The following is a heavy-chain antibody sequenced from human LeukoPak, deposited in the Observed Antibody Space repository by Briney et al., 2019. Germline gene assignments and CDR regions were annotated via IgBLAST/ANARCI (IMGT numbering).Heavy chain of an antibody. CDR1: GGSFSGYY. D-gene: IGHD3-9*01. CDR2: INHSGST. CDR3: ARDILTGYYLDY. Sequence: SETLSLTCAVYGGSFSGYYWSWIRQPPGKGLEWIGEINHSGSTNYNPSLKSRVTISVDTSKNEFSLKLGSVTAADTAVYYCARDILTGYYLDYWGQGTLVTVSS. J-gene: IGHJ4*02. V-gene: IGHV4-34*01.